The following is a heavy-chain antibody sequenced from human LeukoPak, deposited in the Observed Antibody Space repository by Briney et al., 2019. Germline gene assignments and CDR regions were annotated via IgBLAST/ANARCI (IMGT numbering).Heavy chain of an antibody. Sequence: GGSLRLSCAASGFTFSSFGMHWVRQAPGKGLEWVAVIWSDGSNTNYADSVKGRFTISRDNSKNTLYLQMNSLRAEDTAVYYCAKDSSDSYGPEGLFDYWGQGTLVTVSS. CDR1: GFTFSSFG. J-gene: IGHJ4*02. CDR2: IWSDGSNT. D-gene: IGHD5-18*01. V-gene: IGHV3-33*06. CDR3: AKDSSDSYGPEGLFDY.